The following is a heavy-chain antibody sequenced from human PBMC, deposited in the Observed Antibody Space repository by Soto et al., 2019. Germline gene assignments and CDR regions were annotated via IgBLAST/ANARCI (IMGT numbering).Heavy chain of an antibody. Sequence: QVPLVQSGAEVKKPGSSVTVSCKASGGTFSSYAIHWVRQAAGQGLGWMGGIIPMYGPAKYAQRFQGRVTITADESTTTVYMELTSLTSQDTAVYYSARVTSMVRGVIDNWFDPWGHGTLVTVSS. CDR3: ARVTSMVRGVIDNWFDP. CDR1: GGTFSSYA. CDR2: IIPMYGPA. J-gene: IGHJ5*02. D-gene: IGHD3-10*01. V-gene: IGHV1-69*01.